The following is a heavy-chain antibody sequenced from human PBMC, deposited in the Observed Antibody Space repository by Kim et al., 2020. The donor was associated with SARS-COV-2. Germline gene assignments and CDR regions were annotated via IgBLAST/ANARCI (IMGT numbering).Heavy chain of an antibody. V-gene: IGHV3-21*01. CDR3: AGDTDNDFWSGYELDY. D-gene: IGHD3-3*01. Sequence: VKGRCTISRDNAKNSLYLQITSLRAEYTAVYYCAGDTDNDFWSGYELDYWGQGTLVTVSS. J-gene: IGHJ4*02.